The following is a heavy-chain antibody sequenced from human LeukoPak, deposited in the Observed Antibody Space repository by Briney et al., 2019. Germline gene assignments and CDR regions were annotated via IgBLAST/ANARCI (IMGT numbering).Heavy chain of an antibody. CDR2: INPNTGGT. CDR3: ARAARPHYYYYMDV. CDR1: GYTFTGYY. V-gene: IGHV1-2*02. J-gene: IGHJ6*03. Sequence: ASVKVSCKASGYTFTGYYMHWVRQAPGQGLEWMGWINPNTGGTDYAQKFQGRVTVTRDTSISTAYMELSRLRSDDTAVYYCARAARPHYYYYMDVWGKGTTVTVSS. D-gene: IGHD6-6*01.